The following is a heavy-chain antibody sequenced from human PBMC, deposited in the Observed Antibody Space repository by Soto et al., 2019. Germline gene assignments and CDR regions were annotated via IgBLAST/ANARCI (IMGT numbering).Heavy chain of an antibody. CDR1: GDSVSSNSAD. CDR2: TYYRSKWYN. Sequence: SQTPSLTSAISGDSVSSNSADWNWIRQSPSRGLEWLGRTYYRSKWYNDYAESVKSRITINPDTYKNQFSLHLNSVTPEETAVYYCARDPPDFHSAFDYWGQGTLVTVSS. V-gene: IGHV6-1*01. D-gene: IGHD4-4*01. J-gene: IGHJ4*02. CDR3: ARDPPDFHSAFDY.